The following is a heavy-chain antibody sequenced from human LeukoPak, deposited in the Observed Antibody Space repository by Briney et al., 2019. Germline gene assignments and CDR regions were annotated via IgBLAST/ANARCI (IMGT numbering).Heavy chain of an antibody. CDR3: ARPSGPSGWPDAEYFQH. V-gene: IGHV1-46*01. CDR1: GYTFTIYY. D-gene: IGHD6-19*01. Sequence: ASVKVSCKASGYTFTIYYMHWVRQAPGQGLEWMGIINPSGGSTSYAQKFQGRVTMTRDTSTSTVYMELSSLRSEDTAVYYCARPSGPSGWPDAEYFQHWGQGTLVTVSS. J-gene: IGHJ1*01. CDR2: INPSGGST.